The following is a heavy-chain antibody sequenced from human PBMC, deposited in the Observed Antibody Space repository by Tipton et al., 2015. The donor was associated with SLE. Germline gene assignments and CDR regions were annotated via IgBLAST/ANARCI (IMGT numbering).Heavy chain of an antibody. CDR2: IYSGGST. CDR1: GFTFSSYA. V-gene: IGHV3-23*03. Sequence: SLRLSCAASGFTFSSYAMSWVRQAPGKGLEWVSVIYSGGSTYYADSVKGRITVSRDNAKNSLYLQLNSLRAEDTAVYYCARDQGGMAPGAFDIWGQGTLVTVSS. D-gene: IGHD4/OR15-4a*01. CDR3: ARDQGGMAPGAFDI. J-gene: IGHJ4*02.